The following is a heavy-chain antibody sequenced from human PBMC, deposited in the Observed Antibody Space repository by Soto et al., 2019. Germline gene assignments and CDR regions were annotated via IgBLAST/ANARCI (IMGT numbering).Heavy chain of an antibody. J-gene: IGHJ4*02. CDR1: GFTFSSYG. D-gene: IGHD6-19*01. Sequence: QVQLVESGGGVVQPGRSLGLSCAASGFTFSSYGMHWVRQAPGKGLEWVAVIWYDGSNKYYADSVKGRFTISRDNSKNTLYLQMNSLRAEDTAVYCCASEIWYSRGWLSDYWGQGTLVTVSS. V-gene: IGHV3-33*01. CDR2: IWYDGSNK. CDR3: ASEIWYSRGWLSDY.